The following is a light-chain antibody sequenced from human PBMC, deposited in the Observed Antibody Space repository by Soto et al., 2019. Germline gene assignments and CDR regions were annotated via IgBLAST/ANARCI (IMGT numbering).Light chain of an antibody. V-gene: IGKV3-11*01. Sequence: EIVLTQSPATLSLSPGERATLSCRASQSVSRYLAWYQQKPGQAPRLLIYDASSRATGIPARFSASGSGTDFTLTISSLEPEDVAVYYCQQYGSSPTTFGQGTKVDI. CDR3: QQYGSSPTT. CDR1: QSVSRY. J-gene: IGKJ1*01. CDR2: DAS.